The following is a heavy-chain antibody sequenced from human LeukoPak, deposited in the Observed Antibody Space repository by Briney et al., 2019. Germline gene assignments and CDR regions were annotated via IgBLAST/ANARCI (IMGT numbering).Heavy chain of an antibody. CDR2: IYYSGST. J-gene: IGHJ4*02. CDR1: GGSISSGGYY. Sequence: SETLSLTCTVSGGSISSGGYYWSWIRQHPGKGLEWIGYIYYSGSTNYNPSLKSRVTISVDTSKNQFSLKLSSVTAADTAVYYCARDVCTNGVCRFDYWGQGTLVTVSS. D-gene: IGHD2-8*01. CDR3: ARDVCTNGVCRFDY. V-gene: IGHV4-61*08.